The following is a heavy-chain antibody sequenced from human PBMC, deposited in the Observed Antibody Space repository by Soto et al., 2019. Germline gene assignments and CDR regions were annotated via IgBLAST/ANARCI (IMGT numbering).Heavy chain of an antibody. CDR3: AKSLSALFSLGDFKY. D-gene: IGHD2-21*01. CDR2: ISGSGTST. V-gene: IGHV3-23*01. CDR1: GFTFSSYA. J-gene: IGHJ4*02. Sequence: PGGSLRLSCAASGFTFSSYAFNWVRQAPGKGLEWVAEISGSGTSTYYAPSVKGRFIISSDSSKNTLYLRMYSLRAEDTAMYYCAKSLSALFSLGDFKYWGQGALVTVSS.